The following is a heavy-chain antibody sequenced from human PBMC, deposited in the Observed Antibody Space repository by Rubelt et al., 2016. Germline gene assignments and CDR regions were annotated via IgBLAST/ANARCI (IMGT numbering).Heavy chain of an antibody. D-gene: IGHD6-6*01. CDR1: GGSFSGYY. J-gene: IGHJ2*01. CDR3: ARWIAGRQNWYFDL. CDR2: IYYSGST. Sequence: QVQLQQWGAGLLKPSETLSLTCAVYGGSFSGYYWSWIRQPPGKGLEWIGYIYYSGSTNYNPSLKRRVTISVDTSKNQFSLKLSSVTAADTAVYYCARWIAGRQNWYFDLWGRGTLVTVSS. V-gene: IGHV4-34*11.